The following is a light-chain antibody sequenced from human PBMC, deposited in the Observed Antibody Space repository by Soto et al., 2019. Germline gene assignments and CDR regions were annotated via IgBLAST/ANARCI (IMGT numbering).Light chain of an antibody. CDR1: NIGRKS. V-gene: IGLV3-21*04. J-gene: IGLJ1*01. Sequence: SYELTQPPSVSVAPGKTARITCGGTNIGRKSAHWYQQKPGQAHVLVIYYDSDRPSGIPERFSGSNSGNTATLTISRVEAGDEADYYCQVWDSSSDHYVFGTGTKLTVL. CDR2: YDS. CDR3: QVWDSSSDHYV.